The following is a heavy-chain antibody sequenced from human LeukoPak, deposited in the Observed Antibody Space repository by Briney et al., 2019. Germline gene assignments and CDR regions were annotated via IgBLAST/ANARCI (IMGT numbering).Heavy chain of an antibody. V-gene: IGHV3-48*03. Sequence: GGSLRLSCAASGFTFSRYEMNWVRQAPGKGLEWVSYISGSGSIIYYADSVKGRFTISRDNAKNSLYLQMNSLRAEDTAVYYCARGYSSVFDYWGQGTLVTASS. CDR1: GFTFSRYE. D-gene: IGHD6-25*01. CDR3: ARGYSSVFDY. CDR2: ISGSGSII. J-gene: IGHJ4*02.